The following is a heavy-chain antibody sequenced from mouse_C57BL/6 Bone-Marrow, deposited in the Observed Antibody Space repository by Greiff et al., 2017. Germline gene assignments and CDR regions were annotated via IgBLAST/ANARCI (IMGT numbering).Heavy chain of an antibody. V-gene: IGHV1-55*01. D-gene: IGHD1-1*01. CDR3: ARETITTVVPFAY. J-gene: IGHJ3*01. Sequence: VQLQQPGAELVKPGASVKMSCKASGYTFTSYWITWVKQRPGQGLEWIGDIYPGSGSTNYNEKLKSKATLTVDTSSSTAYMQLSSLTSEDSAVYYCARETITTVVPFAYWGQGTLVTVSA. CDR2: IYPGSGST. CDR1: GYTFTSYW.